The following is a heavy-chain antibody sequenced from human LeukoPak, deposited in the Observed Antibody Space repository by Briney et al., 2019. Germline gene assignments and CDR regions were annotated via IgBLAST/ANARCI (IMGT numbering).Heavy chain of an antibody. J-gene: IGHJ4*02. CDR1: GGSTSCYY. D-gene: IGHD2-2*01. CDR3: ARHFAAAAAYYFDY. CDR2: IYYSGST. Sequence: PSETLSLTYTVSGGSTSCYYWSWIRQPPGKGLEWIGYIYYSGSTNYNPSLKSRVTISVDTSKNQFSLRLTSVTATDTAVYYCARHFAAAAAYYFDYWGQGTLVTVSS. V-gene: IGHV4-59*08.